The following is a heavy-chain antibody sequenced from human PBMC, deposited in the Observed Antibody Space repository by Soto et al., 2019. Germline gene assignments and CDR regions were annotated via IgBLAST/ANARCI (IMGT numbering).Heavy chain of an antibody. D-gene: IGHD6-19*01. CDR2: ISGNGDHT. J-gene: IGHJ4*02. CDR1: GFTFSSYA. CDR3: AKRIKNSSGWYADY. V-gene: IGHV3-23*01. Sequence: PGGSLRLSCAASGFTFSSYAMSWVRQAPGKGLEWVSAISGNGDHTYYADSVKGRFTFSRDNSKNTLYLQMNSLRAEDTAIYYCAKRIKNSSGWYADYWGQGTLVTVSS.